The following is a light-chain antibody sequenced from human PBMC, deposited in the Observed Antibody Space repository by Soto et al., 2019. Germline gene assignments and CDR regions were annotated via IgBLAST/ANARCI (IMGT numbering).Light chain of an antibody. CDR3: QKYGNSPRT. V-gene: IGKV3-20*01. Sequence: DIVLTQSAGTLSLYQGERATLSCRASQSVGSSYLAWYQQKPGQAPSLLMYGASSRATGIPDRFSGSGSGTDFTLTISRLEPEDFEVYYCQKYGNSPRTFGQGTKV. CDR2: GAS. J-gene: IGKJ1*01. CDR1: QSVGSSY.